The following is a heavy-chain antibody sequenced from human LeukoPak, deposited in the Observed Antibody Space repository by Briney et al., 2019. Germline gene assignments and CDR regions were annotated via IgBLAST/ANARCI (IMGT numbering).Heavy chain of an antibody. Sequence: SETLSLTCTVSGGPLSSYYWSWIRQPPGKGLEWIGYIFYSGSTNCNPSLKSRVTISVDTSKNQFSLNLSSVTAADTAIFYCARDTGYLGSNYGMDVWGQGTTVTVSS. CDR3: ARDTGYLGSNYGMDV. D-gene: IGHD3-22*01. CDR1: GGPLSSYY. CDR2: IFYSGST. V-gene: IGHV4-59*01. J-gene: IGHJ6*02.